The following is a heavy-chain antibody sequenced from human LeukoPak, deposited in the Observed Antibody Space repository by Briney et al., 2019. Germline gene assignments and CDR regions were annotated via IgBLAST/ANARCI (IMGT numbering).Heavy chain of an antibody. CDR2: ISYDGSNK. D-gene: IGHD1-26*01. J-gene: IGHJ4*02. CDR3: ARDPKKWELLRYYFDY. CDR1: GFTFSSYA. V-gene: IGHV3-30-3*01. Sequence: GGSLRLSCAASGFTFSSYAMHWVRQAPGKGLEWVAVISYDGSNKYYADSVKGRFTISRDNSKNTLYLQMNSLRAEDMAVYYCARDPKKWELLRYYFDYWGQGTLVTVSS.